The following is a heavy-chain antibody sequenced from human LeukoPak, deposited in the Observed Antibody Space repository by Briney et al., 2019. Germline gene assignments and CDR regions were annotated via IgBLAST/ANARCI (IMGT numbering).Heavy chain of an antibody. CDR3: ARSPVGVRKKHDF. Sequence: GASVKVSCKASGYTFTSYDINWVRQATGQGLEWMGWMNPTSGHTGYAQNFQGRVTMTRDTSISTAYMELNSLTSEDTAVCYCARSPVGVRKKHDFWGQGTLVIVSS. V-gene: IGHV1-8*01. J-gene: IGHJ4*02. CDR1: GYTFTSYD. D-gene: IGHD3-10*01. CDR2: MNPTSGHT.